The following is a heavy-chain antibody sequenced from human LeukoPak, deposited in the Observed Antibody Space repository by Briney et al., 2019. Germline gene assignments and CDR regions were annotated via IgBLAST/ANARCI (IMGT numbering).Heavy chain of an antibody. J-gene: IGHJ4*02. Sequence: PGGSLRLSCAASGFTFSSYAMHWVRQAPDKGLEWVAVISYDGSNKYYADSVKGRFTISRDNSKNTLYLQMNSLRAEDTAVYYCARSERGSNNYWGQGTLVTVSS. CDR2: ISYDGSNK. V-gene: IGHV3-30-3*01. CDR1: GFTFSSYA. CDR3: ARSERGSNNY. D-gene: IGHD3-16*01.